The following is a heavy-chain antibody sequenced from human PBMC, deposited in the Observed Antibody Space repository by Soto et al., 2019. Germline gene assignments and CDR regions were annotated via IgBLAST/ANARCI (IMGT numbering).Heavy chain of an antibody. J-gene: IGHJ4*02. D-gene: IGHD6-6*01. CDR2: ISGSGGST. CDR1: GFTFSSYA. Sequence: GGSLRLSCAASGFTFSSYAMSWVRQAPGKGLEWVSVISGSGGSTYYADSVKGRFTISRDNSKNTLYLQMNSLRAEDTAVYYCAKVWLAARRFDYWGQGTLVTVS. CDR3: AKVWLAARRFDY. V-gene: IGHV3-23*01.